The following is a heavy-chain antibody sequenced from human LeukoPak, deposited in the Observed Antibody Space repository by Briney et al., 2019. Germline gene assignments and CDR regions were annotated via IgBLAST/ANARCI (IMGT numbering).Heavy chain of an antibody. CDR2: ISSSSSTI. CDR3: ARARGYCSSSSCYWVDY. Sequence: GGSLRLSCAASGFTVSSNYMNWVRQAPGKGLEWVSYISSSSSTIYYADSVKGRFTISRDNAKKSLYLQMNSLRDEDTAVYYCARARGYCSSSSCYWVDYWGQGTLVTVSS. D-gene: IGHD2-2*01. CDR1: GFTVSSNY. V-gene: IGHV3-48*02. J-gene: IGHJ4*02.